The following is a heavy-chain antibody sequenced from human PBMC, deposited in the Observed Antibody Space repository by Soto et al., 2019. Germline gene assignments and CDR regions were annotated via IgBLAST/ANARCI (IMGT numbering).Heavy chain of an antibody. J-gene: IGHJ4*02. CDR2: IYYSGST. CDR1: GGSISSYY. V-gene: IGHV4-59*01. Sequence: SETLSLTCTVSGGSISSYYWSWIRQPPGKGLEWIGYIYYSGSTNYNPSLKSRVTISVDTSKNQFSLKLSSVTAADTAVYYCARGVGFGELLYYFDYWGQGTLVTVSS. CDR3: ARGVGFGELLYYFDY. D-gene: IGHD3-10*01.